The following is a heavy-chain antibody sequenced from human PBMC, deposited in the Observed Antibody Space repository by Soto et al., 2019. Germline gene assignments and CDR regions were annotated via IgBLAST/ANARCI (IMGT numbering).Heavy chain of an antibody. CDR2: ISSSGSTI. V-gene: IGHV3-48*03. Sequence: PGGSLRLSCAASGFTFSSYEMNWVRQAPGKGLEWVSYISSSGSTIYYADSVKGRFTISRDNAKNSLYLQMNSLRAEDTAVYYCARWAPSGGSFHWGQGTLVTVSS. J-gene: IGHJ4*02. CDR1: GFTFSSYE. D-gene: IGHD2-15*01. CDR3: ARWAPSGGSFH.